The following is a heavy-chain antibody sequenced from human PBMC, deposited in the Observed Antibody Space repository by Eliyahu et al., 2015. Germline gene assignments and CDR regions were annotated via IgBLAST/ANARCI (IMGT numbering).Heavy chain of an antibody. CDR3: ARDGYSSKNDY. CDR2: MNLSGST. Sequence: QVQLQQWGAGLLKPSETLSLTCAVSGGSISGYYWSWIRQSPGKGLEWIGEMNLSGSTSYNPSLKSRVTISVDTSKNQSSLKLTSVTTADTAVYYCARDGYSSKNDYWGQGTLVTVSS. D-gene: IGHD2-2*03. CDR1: GGSISGYY. V-gene: IGHV4-34*02. J-gene: IGHJ4*02.